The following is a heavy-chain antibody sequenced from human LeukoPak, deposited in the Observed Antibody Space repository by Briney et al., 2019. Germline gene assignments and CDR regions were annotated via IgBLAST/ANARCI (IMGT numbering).Heavy chain of an antibody. CDR3: ARDHITMVRGVMHAFDI. CDR2: ISYDGGNK. D-gene: IGHD3-10*01. Sequence: PGRSLRLSCAASGFTSSSYAMHWVRQAPGKGLEWVAVISYDGGNKYYADSVKGRFTISRDNSKNTLYLQMNSLRAEDTAVYYCARDHITMVRGVMHAFDIWGQGTMVTVSS. J-gene: IGHJ3*02. CDR1: GFTSSSYA. V-gene: IGHV3-30-3*01.